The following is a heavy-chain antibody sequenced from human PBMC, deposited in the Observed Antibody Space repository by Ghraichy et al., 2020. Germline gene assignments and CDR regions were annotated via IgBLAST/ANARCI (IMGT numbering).Heavy chain of an antibody. CDR2: ISGSGGST. D-gene: IGHD3-22*01. CDR1: GFTFSNYA. V-gene: IGHV3-23*01. CDR3: AKKYYYDSSGYYYFLH. J-gene: IGHJ1*01. Sequence: GGSLRLSCAASGFTFSNYAMTWVRQAPGKGLEWVSAISGSGGSTYYADSVKGRFTISRDNSKNTLYLQMNSLRVEDTAVYYCAKKYYYDSSGYYYFLHWGQGTLVTVSS.